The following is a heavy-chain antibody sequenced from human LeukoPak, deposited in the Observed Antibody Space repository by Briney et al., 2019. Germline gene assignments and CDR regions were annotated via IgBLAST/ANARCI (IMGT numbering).Heavy chain of an antibody. Sequence: GGSLRLSCAASGFTLRDYYMSWIRQTQGKGLEWVSYISSSSSTIYYADSVKGRFTISRDNAKNSLYLQMNSLRAEDTAVYYCAKGLELRPGVFDYWGQGTLVTVSS. D-gene: IGHD4-11*01. J-gene: IGHJ4*02. CDR3: AKGLELRPGVFDY. CDR2: ISSSSSTI. CDR1: GFTLRDYY. V-gene: IGHV3-11*04.